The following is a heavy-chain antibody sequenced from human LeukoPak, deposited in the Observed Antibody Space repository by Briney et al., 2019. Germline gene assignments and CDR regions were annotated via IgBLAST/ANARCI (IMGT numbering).Heavy chain of an antibody. CDR1: GDSISSYY. Sequence: PSETLSLTCTVSGDSISSYYWSWIRQPPGKGLEWIGYIHYSGSTNYNPSLKSRVTISVDTSKNQFSLKLSSVTAADTAVYYCARVLHSSGSVAYYFDYWGQGTLVTVSS. V-gene: IGHV4-59*01. CDR3: ARVLHSSGSVAYYFDY. J-gene: IGHJ4*02. CDR2: IHYSGST. D-gene: IGHD3-22*01.